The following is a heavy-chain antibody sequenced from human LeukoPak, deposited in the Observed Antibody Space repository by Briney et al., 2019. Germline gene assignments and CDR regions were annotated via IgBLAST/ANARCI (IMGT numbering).Heavy chain of an antibody. CDR2: ITEDGRGK. Sequence: GGSLTLSCAASGFTASGYWMHWVRQYPARGLMWLSYITEDGRGKSYEDSVRGRFTISRDNAKNTVHLQMNSLRVDDTAVYYCARDGQGPISLDYWGQGTPVTVSS. J-gene: IGHJ4*02. CDR1: GFTASGYW. D-gene: IGHD2/OR15-2a*01. V-gene: IGHV3-74*01. CDR3: ARDGQGPISLDY.